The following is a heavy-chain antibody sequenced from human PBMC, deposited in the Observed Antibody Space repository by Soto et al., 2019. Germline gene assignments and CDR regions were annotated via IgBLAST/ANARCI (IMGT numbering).Heavy chain of an antibody. CDR2: IYYSGST. J-gene: IGHJ5*02. CDR3: ARQYGQYYYDSSGYLDP. Sequence: PSETLSLTCTVSGGSISSSSYYWGWIRQPPGKGLEWIGSIYYSGSTYYNPSLKRRVTISVDTSKNQFSLKLSSVTAADTAVYYCARQYGQYYYDSSGYLDPWGQGTLVTVSS. CDR1: GGSISSSSYY. D-gene: IGHD3-22*01. V-gene: IGHV4-39*01.